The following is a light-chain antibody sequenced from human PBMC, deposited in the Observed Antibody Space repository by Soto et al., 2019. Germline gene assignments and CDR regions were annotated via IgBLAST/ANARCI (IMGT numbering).Light chain of an antibody. V-gene: IGKV1-33*01. J-gene: IGKJ4*01. CDR3: HQYDSLPLT. CDR1: QDINRY. Sequence: DIQMTQSPSSLSASVGDRVTITCQASQDINRYLNWYQVKPGKAPKLLIYDASNLETGVPSRFSGSGSKTDFTITISSLQPEDIATYFCHQYDSLPLTFGGGTMVESK. CDR2: DAS.